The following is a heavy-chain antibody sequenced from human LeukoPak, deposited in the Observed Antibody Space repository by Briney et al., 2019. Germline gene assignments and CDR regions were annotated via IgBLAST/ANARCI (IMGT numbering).Heavy chain of an antibody. V-gene: IGHV3-23*01. J-gene: IGHJ4*02. CDR3: AKDGVNWGSYFDS. CDR1: GFTFSSYI. CDR2: ITGSGDST. Sequence: PGGSLRLSCAASGFTFSSYIMNWVRQAPGKGLEWVSAITGSGDSTNYADPVRGRFTISRDNSKNTPYLQMHSLRAEDTAVYYCAKDGVNWGSYFDSWGQGTLVTVSS. D-gene: IGHD7-27*01.